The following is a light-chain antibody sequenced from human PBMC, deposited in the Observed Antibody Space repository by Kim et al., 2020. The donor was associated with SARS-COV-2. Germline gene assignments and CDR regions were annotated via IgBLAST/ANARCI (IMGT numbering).Light chain of an antibody. CDR2: GAS. CDR3: QQCFDPSMYT. CDR1: QSVSSNS. V-gene: IGKV3-20*01. J-gene: IGKJ2*01. Sequence: EIVLTQSPATLSLSPGERATLSCRASQSVSSNSLVWYQQKPGQAPRLLIHGASIRATGIPDRFGGSGSGTDFTLTISRLEPEDFAVYYCQQCFDPSMYTFGQGTKLEI.